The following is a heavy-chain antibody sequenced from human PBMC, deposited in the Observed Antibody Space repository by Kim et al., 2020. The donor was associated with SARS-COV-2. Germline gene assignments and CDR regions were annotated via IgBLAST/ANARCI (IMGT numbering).Heavy chain of an antibody. CDR3: ASVDYYDSSGYYYLDY. Sequence: SETLSLTCAVSGGCISSNNWWSWVRQPPGTGLEWIGEIYHSGSTNYNPSLKSRVTISVDKSKNQFSLKLRSVNAADTAVYYCASVDYYDSSGYYYLDYWGQGTLVTGAS. V-gene: IGHV4-4*02. D-gene: IGHD3-22*01. CDR2: IYHSGST. J-gene: IGHJ4*02. CDR1: GGCISSNNW.